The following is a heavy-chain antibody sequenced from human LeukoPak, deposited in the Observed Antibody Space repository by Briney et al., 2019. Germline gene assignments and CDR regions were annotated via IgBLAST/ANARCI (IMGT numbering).Heavy chain of an antibody. Sequence: GGSLRLSCAASGFTFSSYAMSWVRQAPGKGLEWVSAISGRGGSTYYADSVKGRFTISRDNSKNTLYLQLNSLRAEDTAVYYCAKALQELVPRYFDYWGQGTLVTVSS. D-gene: IGHD6-13*01. V-gene: IGHV3-23*01. CDR3: AKALQELVPRYFDY. CDR2: ISGRGGST. CDR1: GFTFSSYA. J-gene: IGHJ4*02.